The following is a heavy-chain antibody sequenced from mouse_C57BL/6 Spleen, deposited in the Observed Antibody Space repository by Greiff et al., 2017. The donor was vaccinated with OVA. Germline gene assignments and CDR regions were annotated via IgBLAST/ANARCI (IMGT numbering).Heavy chain of an antibody. CDR3: ARWIYDGYPYYFDY. CDR2: ISYDGSN. Sequence: EVQLQQSGPGLVKPSQSLSLTCSVTGYSITSGYYWNWIRQFPGNKLEWMGYISYDGSNNYNPSLKNRISITRDTSKNQFFLKLNSVTTEDTATYYCARWIYDGYPYYFDYWGQGTTLTVSS. D-gene: IGHD2-3*01. V-gene: IGHV3-6*01. J-gene: IGHJ2*01. CDR1: GYSITSGYY.